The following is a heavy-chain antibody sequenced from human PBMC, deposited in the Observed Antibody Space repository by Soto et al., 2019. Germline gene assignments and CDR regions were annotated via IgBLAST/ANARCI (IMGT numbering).Heavy chain of an antibody. CDR1: GFTFSNAW. J-gene: IGHJ4*02. V-gene: IGHV3-15*07. CDR2: IKSKTDGGKT. Sequence: GGSLRLSCAASGFTFSNAWMNWVRQAPGKGLEWVGRIKSKTDGGKTDYAAPVKGRFTISRDDSKNTLYLQMNSLKTEDTAVYYCTTEPEPDFDYWGQGTLVTVSS. CDR3: TTEPEPDFDY.